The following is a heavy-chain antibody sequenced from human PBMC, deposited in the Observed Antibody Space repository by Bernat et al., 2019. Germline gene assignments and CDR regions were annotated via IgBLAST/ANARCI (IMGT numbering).Heavy chain of an antibody. CDR1: GFTFSTYW. J-gene: IGHJ4*02. Sequence: EVQLVESGGGLVQPGGSLRLSCEASGFTFSTYWMTWVRQAPGKGLVWVANIKPDGSGKYYGNSVKGRFTISRDNSKNTLYLQMNSLRAEDTAVYYWAIHECPYSGIYGANDYWGQGTLVTVSS. CDR3: AIHECPYSGIYGANDY. V-gene: IGHV3-7*03. D-gene: IGHD1-26*01. CDR2: IKPDGSGK.